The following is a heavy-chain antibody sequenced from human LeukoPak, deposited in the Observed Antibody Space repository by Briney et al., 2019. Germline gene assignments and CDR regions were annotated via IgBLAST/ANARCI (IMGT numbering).Heavy chain of an antibody. D-gene: IGHD3-22*01. Sequence: GGSLRLSCAASGFTFNTYWMSWVRQAPGKRLEWVAQIKQDGSEKYSVDSVKGRFTISRDNAKNSLDLQMNSLRVEDMAVYYCARVARGYPDSWGQGTLVTVSS. J-gene: IGHJ4*02. CDR1: GFTFNTYW. CDR2: IKQDGSEK. V-gene: IGHV3-7*04. CDR3: ARVARGYPDS.